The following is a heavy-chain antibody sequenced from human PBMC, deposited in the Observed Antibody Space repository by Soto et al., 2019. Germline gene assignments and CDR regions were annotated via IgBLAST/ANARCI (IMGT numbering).Heavy chain of an antibody. CDR2: SMPIFAAP. D-gene: IGHD2-15*01. CDR3: ATGARYCSGGSCYPDD. CDR1: GGTISTNV. J-gene: IGHJ4*02. V-gene: IGHV1-69*06. Sequence: QVQLMQSGAEVKKPGSSVKVSCKASGGTISTNVISWVRQAPGQGLEGMGESMPIFAAPNNAQKFQGRLTITADTSTTTVYMELSSLTSEDTAVYFCATGARYCSGGSCYPDDWGQGTLVIVSS.